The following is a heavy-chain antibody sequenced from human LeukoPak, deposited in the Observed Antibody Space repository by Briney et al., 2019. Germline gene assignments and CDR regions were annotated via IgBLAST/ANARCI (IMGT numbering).Heavy chain of an antibody. J-gene: IGHJ5*02. D-gene: IGHD6-19*01. V-gene: IGHV4-34*01. Sequence: SETLSLTCAVYGGSLSDYYWSWIRQPPGKGLEWIGEINHSGSTNYNPSRKSRVIISVDTSKNQFSLKLNSVTAADTAVYYCARVYSSGRSGWFDPWGQGTLVTVPS. CDR2: INHSGST. CDR3: ARVYSSGRSGWFDP. CDR1: GGSLSDYY.